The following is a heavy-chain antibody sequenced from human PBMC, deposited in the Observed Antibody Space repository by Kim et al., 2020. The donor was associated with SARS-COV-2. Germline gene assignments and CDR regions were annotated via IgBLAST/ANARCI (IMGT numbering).Heavy chain of an antibody. CDR2: IWDDGSNK. CDR1: GFTFSSYG. CDR3: ARDYDILTGYYFDY. V-gene: IGHV3-33*01. D-gene: IGHD3-9*01. Sequence: GGSLRLSCAASGFTFSSYGMHWVRQAPGKGLEWVAVIWDDGSNKYYADSVKGRFTISRDNSKNTLYLQMNSLRAEDTAVYYCARDYDILTGYYFDYWGQGTLVTVSS. J-gene: IGHJ4*02.